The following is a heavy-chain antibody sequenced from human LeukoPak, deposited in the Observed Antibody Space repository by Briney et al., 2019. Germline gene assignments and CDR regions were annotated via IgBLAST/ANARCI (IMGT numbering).Heavy chain of an antibody. CDR3: ARLDCISDRCYNY. CDR1: GDSIRTDY. Sequence: PSETLSLTCIVSGDSIRTDYWSWIRQSPGKGLEWIGYINYNGNTEYNPFLRSRVTISVDRSENHVSLKVRSVTAADTAMYYCARLDCISDRCYNYWGLGTLVTVSS. J-gene: IGHJ4*02. D-gene: IGHD2-15*01. V-gene: IGHV4-59*08. CDR2: INYNGNT.